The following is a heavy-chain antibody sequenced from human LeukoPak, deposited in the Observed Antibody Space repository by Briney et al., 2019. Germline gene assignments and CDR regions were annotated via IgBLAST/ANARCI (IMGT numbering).Heavy chain of an antibody. CDR3: ASYTGYSYGRSVY. D-gene: IGHD5-18*01. J-gene: IGHJ4*02. V-gene: IGHV4-38-2*01. CDR2: IYHSGST. CDR1: GYSISSGYY. Sequence: SETLSLTCAVSGYSISSGYYWGWIRQPPGKGLEWIGSIYHSGSTYYNPSLKRRVTMSVDTSKNQFSLKLSSVTAADTAVYYCASYTGYSYGRSVYWGQGTLVTVSS.